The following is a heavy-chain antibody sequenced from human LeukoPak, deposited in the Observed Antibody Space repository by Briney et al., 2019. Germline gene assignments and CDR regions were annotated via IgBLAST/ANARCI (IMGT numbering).Heavy chain of an antibody. Sequence: GGSLRLSCAASGFTLSSYGMNWVRQAPGEGREWVSYISSSDSLKYYADSVKGRFTISRDNAKNSLYLQINSLRAEDTAVYYCAREDYYGSGSYMRYFYYYDMDVWGKGTTVTVSS. CDR2: ISSSDSLK. D-gene: IGHD3-10*01. CDR3: AREDYYGSGSYMRYFYYYDMDV. V-gene: IGHV3-48*03. CDR1: GFTLSSYG. J-gene: IGHJ6*04.